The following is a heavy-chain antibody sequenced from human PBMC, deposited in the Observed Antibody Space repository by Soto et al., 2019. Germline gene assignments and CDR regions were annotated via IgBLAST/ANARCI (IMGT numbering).Heavy chain of an antibody. CDR3: ERASGYDLSRYGLDV. D-gene: IGHD5-12*01. V-gene: IGHV3-30-3*01. J-gene: IGHJ6*02. Sequence: GGSLRLSCAASEFTFSSYPMYWVRQAPGKGLEWVAVISFDGSKKYFADSVRGRFTVSRDNSRNTLYLQMNSLRAEDTAVYYCERASGYDLSRYGLDVWGQGTKVTVYS. CDR2: ISFDGSKK. CDR1: EFTFSSYP.